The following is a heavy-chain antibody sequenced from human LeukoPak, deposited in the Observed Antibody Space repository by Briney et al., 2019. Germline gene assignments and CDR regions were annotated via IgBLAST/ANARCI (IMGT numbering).Heavy chain of an antibody. D-gene: IGHD3-22*01. J-gene: IGHJ4*02. CDR3: ARCPNYYDSSGYYPDY. Sequence: ASVKVSCKASGYTFTSYAMHWVRQAPGQRLEWMGWINAGNGNTKYSQKFQGRVTITRDTSASTAYMELSSLRSEDTAVYYCARCPNYYDSSGYYPDYWGQGTLVTVSS. V-gene: IGHV1-3*01. CDR2: INAGNGNT. CDR1: GYTFTSYA.